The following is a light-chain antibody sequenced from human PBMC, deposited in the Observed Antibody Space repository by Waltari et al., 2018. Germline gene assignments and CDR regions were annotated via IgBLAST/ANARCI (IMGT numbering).Light chain of an antibody. J-gene: IGKJ4*01. CDR2: GAS. CDR3: QHYGTSPPLT. CDR1: QTFSSSY. Sequence: EIVLTQSPGTLSLSPGERATLSCRASQTFSSSYLAWYQQNPGKAPRLLIYGASTSAAGCPVRFSGSGSGTDFTLTISRLEPEDFAVYYCQHYGTSPPLTFGGGTKVEIK. V-gene: IGKV3-20*01.